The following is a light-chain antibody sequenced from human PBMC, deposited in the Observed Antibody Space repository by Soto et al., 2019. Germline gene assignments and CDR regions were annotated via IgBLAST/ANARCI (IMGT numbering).Light chain of an antibody. Sequence: QSVLTQPASVSGSPGQSITVSCTGSSSEIGAYKYVSWYQQRPGKAPKLMIYDVSNRPSGVSSRFGGSKSGNTASLTISGLQAEDEADYYCSSYTSSSTYVFGTGTKVTVL. CDR2: DVS. CDR1: SSEIGAYKY. V-gene: IGLV2-14*01. J-gene: IGLJ1*01. CDR3: SSYTSSSTYV.